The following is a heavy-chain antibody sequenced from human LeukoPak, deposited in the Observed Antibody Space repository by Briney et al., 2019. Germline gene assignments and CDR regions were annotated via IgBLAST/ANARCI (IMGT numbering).Heavy chain of an antibody. J-gene: IGHJ4*02. D-gene: IGHD6-6*01. V-gene: IGHV1-69*04. Sequence: GSSVKVSCKASGGTFSSYAISWVRQAPGQGLEWMGRIIPILGIANYAQKFQGRVTITADKSTSTAYMELSSLRSEDTAVYYCARRRGYSSSSPIDYWGQGTLVTVSS. CDR3: ARRRGYSSSSPIDY. CDR2: IIPILGIA. CDR1: GGTFSSYA.